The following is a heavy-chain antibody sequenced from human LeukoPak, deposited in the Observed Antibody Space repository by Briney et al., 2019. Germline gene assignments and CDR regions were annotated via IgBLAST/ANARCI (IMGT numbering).Heavy chain of an antibody. J-gene: IGHJ4*02. V-gene: IGHV4-34*01. D-gene: IGHD3-10*01. CDR1: GGPFSGYY. CDR3: ARAGTGDRSAVFDY. CDR2: INHNGYT. Sequence: SETLSLTCAVYGGPFSGYYWNWIRQPPGKGLEWMGEINHNGYTNYNPSLESRVTISVDTSKKQFSLKVYSLPAADTAVYFCARAGTGDRSAVFDYWGQEILVTVSS.